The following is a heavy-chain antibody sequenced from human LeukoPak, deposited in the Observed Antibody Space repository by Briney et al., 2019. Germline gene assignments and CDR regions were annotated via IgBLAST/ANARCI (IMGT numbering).Heavy chain of an antibody. CDR3: AKSLRVRGVIILGY. CDR1: GFTFSSYG. J-gene: IGHJ4*02. V-gene: IGHV3-30*18. D-gene: IGHD3-10*01. Sequence: GGSVRLSCAASGFTFSSYGMHWVRQAPGKGLEWVAVISYDGSNKYYADSVKGRFTISRDNSKNTLYLQMNSLRADDTAVYYCAKSLRVRGVIILGYWGQGTLVTVSS. CDR2: ISYDGSNK.